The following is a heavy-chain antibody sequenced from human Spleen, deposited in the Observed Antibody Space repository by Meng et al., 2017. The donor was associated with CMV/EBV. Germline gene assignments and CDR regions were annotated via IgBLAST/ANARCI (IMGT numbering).Heavy chain of an antibody. V-gene: IGHV3-74*01. J-gene: IGHJ4*02. CDR1: GYTFKNFW. CDR3: ARDGCSSTSCYDY. CDR2: INGDGSDT. Sequence: GESLKISCAASGYTFKNFWMHWVRQTPGKGLVWVSRINGDGSDTNYADSVKGRFTVSRDSADNSLYLQMNSLRAEDTAFYYCARDGCSSTSCYDYWGQGTLVTVSS. D-gene: IGHD2-2*01.